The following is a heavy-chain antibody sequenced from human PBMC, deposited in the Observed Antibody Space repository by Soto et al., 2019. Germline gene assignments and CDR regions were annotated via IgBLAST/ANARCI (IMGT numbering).Heavy chain of an antibody. J-gene: IGHJ4*02. D-gene: IGHD5-18*01. Sequence: QVQLQESGPGLVKPSETLSLTCTVSGGSISSYYWSWIRQPPGKGLEWIGYIYYSGSTNYNPSLKSRITISGDTSKNQFSLKLTSVTAADTAVYYCARDNGYSYGYNLDHWGQGTLVTVSS. CDR3: ARDNGYSYGYNLDH. CDR2: IYYSGST. CDR1: GGSISSYY. V-gene: IGHV4-59*01.